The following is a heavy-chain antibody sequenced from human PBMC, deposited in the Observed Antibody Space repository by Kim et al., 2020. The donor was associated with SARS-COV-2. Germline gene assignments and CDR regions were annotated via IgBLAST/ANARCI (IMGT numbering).Heavy chain of an antibody. J-gene: IGHJ4*02. V-gene: IGHV5-51*01. Sequence: GESLKISCKASGYSFTSYWIGWVRQMPGKGLEGMGIIYPGNSDPRYSPSFQGQVTISADKSVNTTYLQWSGLKASDTAMYFCATTLRVPGNIDGFEFWGQGTLVTVSS. D-gene: IGHD6-19*01. CDR1: GYSFTSYW. CDR2: IYPGNSDP. CDR3: ATTLRVPGNIDGFEF.